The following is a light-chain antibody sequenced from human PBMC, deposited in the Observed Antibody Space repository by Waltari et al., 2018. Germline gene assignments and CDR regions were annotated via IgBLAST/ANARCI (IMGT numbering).Light chain of an antibody. CDR2: WAS. J-gene: IGKJ2*01. CDR1: QSVISSFNNKNY. V-gene: IGKV4-1*01. Sequence: DIVMTQSPDSLPVSLGERATINCKSSQSVISSFNNKNYLTWFQQKAGEPPKLLIYWASTRESGVPDRFSGSGSGTDFTLTISSLRPEDSATYYCQQSYTAPYTFGQGTHLEVK. CDR3: QQSYTAPYT.